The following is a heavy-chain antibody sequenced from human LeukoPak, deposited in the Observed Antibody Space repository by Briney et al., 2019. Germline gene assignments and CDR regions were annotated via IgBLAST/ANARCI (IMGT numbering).Heavy chain of an antibody. D-gene: IGHD6-19*01. Sequence: GGSLRLSCAASGFTVSSNYMSWVRQAPGKGLEWVGRSRNKAKSYTTEYAASVKGRFTISRDDSKNSLYLQMNSLKTEDTAVYYCVRVGSVAGSDYLDYWGQGTLVTVSS. J-gene: IGHJ4*02. CDR2: SRNKAKSYTT. CDR3: VRVGSVAGSDYLDY. CDR1: GFTVSSNY. V-gene: IGHV3-72*01.